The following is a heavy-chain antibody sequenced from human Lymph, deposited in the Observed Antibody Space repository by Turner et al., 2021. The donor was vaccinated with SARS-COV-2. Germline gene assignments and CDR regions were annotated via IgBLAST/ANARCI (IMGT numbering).Heavy chain of an antibody. J-gene: IGHJ4*02. V-gene: IGHV3-33*01. CDR3: ARGLGSSWYSGGFDY. CDR2: IWYDGSNK. D-gene: IGHD6-13*01. CDR1: GFTFSSYV. Sequence: QVQRVESGGGVVQPGRSLRLSCSASGFTFSSYVMHWVRQAPGKGLEWGAVIWYDGSNKYYADSVKGRFTISRDNSKNTLYLQMNSLRAEDTAVYYCARGLGSSWYSGGFDYWGQGTLVTVSS.